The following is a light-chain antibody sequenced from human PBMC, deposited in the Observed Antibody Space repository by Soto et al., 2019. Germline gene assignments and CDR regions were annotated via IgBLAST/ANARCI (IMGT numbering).Light chain of an antibody. CDR2: GAS. Sequence: EIVVTQSPATLSVSPGERATLSCRASQSISNNLAWYQQKPGQAPRLLIYGASTRATGIPARFSGRGSGTEFTLTISSLRSEDFAVYSCQHYNDLPLTFGGGTKVDIK. V-gene: IGKV3-15*01. CDR3: QHYNDLPLT. J-gene: IGKJ4*01. CDR1: QSISNN.